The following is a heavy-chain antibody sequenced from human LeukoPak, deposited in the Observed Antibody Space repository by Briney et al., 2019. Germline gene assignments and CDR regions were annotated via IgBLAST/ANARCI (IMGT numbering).Heavy chain of an antibody. CDR1: GFTFSTSD. Sequence: GGSLRLSCAASGFTFSTSDMHSVRQPIGKGLEWVSGIGTVGDIYYLGSVKGRFTISREDAKNSLYLQMNSLRAGDTAVYYCVRGASNGFDPWGQGTLVTVSS. CDR3: VRGASNGFDP. J-gene: IGHJ5*02. V-gene: IGHV3-13*01. CDR2: IGTVGDI.